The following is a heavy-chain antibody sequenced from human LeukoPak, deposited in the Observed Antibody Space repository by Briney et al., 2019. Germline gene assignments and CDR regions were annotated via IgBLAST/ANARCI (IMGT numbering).Heavy chain of an antibody. Sequence: PSETLSLTCTVSGGSISSYYWSWIRQPPGKGLEWIGYISYSGSTDSNPSLKSRVTISVDTSKNQISLKLSSVTAADTAVYYCAGHKVHDFGGSDWYFDLWGRGTLVTVSS. J-gene: IGHJ2*01. CDR3: AGHKVHDFGGSDWYFDL. CDR2: ISYSGST. CDR1: GGSISSYY. V-gene: IGHV4-59*08. D-gene: IGHD4-23*01.